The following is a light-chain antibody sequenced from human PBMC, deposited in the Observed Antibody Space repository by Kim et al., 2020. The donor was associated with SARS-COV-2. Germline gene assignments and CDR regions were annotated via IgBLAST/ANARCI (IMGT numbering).Light chain of an antibody. CDR3: QHSNNGPLT. CDR2: RAS. CDR1: ENIDSD. V-gene: IGKV3-15*01. J-gene: IGKJ4*01. Sequence: EIVMTQSPGTLSVSPGQRVTLSCRASENIDSDSLAWYQQKPGQTPRLLIYRASTRATGIPVRFSGSGSGTEFTLTISSLQSEDFAVYYCQHSNNGPLTFGGGTKLEIK.